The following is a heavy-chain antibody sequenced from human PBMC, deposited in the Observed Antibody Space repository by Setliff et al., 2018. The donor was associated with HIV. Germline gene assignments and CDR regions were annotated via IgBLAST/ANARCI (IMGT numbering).Heavy chain of an antibody. CDR3: ARVFSAGWFDS. CDR2: IRPADSDT. V-gene: IGHV5-51*01. D-gene: IGHD6-13*01. J-gene: IGHJ5*01. Sequence: GESLKISCKTSGYDFTTNWVGWVRQMPGKGLEWMGIIRPADSDTRVNPSFQGHFTISADKSISTTYLQWSSLRASDTAMYYCARVFSAGWFDSWGQGTLVTVSS. CDR1: GYDFTTNW.